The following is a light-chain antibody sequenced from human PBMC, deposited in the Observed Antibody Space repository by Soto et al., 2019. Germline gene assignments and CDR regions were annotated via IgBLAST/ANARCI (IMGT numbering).Light chain of an antibody. V-gene: IGLV1-44*01. J-gene: IGLJ2*01. CDR2: SNN. CDR1: SSNIGSNN. CDR3: EAWDVSLNGVV. Sequence: QSVLTQTPSASGTPGQRVNISCSGSSSNIGSNNVNWYQQLPGTAPKLLIYSNNQRPSGVPDRFSGSKSGTSASLAISGLQSEDEADYYCEAWDVSLNGVVFGGGTKLTVL.